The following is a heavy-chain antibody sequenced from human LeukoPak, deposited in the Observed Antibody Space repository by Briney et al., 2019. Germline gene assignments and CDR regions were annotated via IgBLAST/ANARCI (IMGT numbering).Heavy chain of an antibody. Sequence: GGSLRLSCAASGFTFSSYSMNWVRQAPGKGLEWVANIKQDGSEKYYVDSVKGRFTISRDNAKNSLYLQMNSLRAEDTAVYYCARDLKLWVRGPFDYWGQGTLVTVSS. CDR2: IKQDGSEK. D-gene: IGHD5-18*01. CDR1: GFTFSSYS. J-gene: IGHJ4*02. CDR3: ARDLKLWVRGPFDY. V-gene: IGHV3-7*01.